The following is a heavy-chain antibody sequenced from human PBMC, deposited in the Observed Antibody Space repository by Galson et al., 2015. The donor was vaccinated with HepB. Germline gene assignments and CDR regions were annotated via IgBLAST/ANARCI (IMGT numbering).Heavy chain of an antibody. V-gene: IGHV3-33*03. CDR2: IWYDGTNK. CDR1: GFTFSNYG. D-gene: IGHD2-8*01. CDR3: ATTKFGNGAYWTFEI. Sequence: SLRLSCAASGFTFSNYGMHWVRQAPGKGLEWVAVIWYDGTNKYYADSVKGRFTISRDNARNTVYLQMSSLTAEDTAVYFCATTKFGNGAYWTFEIWGQGTLVTVSS. J-gene: IGHJ3*02.